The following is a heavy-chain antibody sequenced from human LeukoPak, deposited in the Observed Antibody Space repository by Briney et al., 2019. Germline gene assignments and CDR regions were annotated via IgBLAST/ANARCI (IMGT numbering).Heavy chain of an antibody. CDR2: ISASGGTT. Sequence: GGSLRLSCAASGFTFSNFAMSWVRQAPGKGLEWVSSISASGGTTYYADSVKGRFTISRDNSKNTFNLQMNSLRAKDTALYYCAKDFHGDFPYFFDYWGQGTLVTVSS. CDR3: AKDFHGDFPYFFDY. J-gene: IGHJ4*02. V-gene: IGHV3-23*01. CDR1: GFTFSNFA.